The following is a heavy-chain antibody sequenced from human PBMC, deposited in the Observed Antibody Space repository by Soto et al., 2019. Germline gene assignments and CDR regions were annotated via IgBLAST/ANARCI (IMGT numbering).Heavy chain of an antibody. CDR3: ARPRTPLTPSGFQH. CDR2: IYYSGST. D-gene: IGHD4-17*01. CDR1: GGSISSYY. J-gene: IGHJ1*01. Sequence: PSETLSLTCTVSGGSISSYYWSWIRQPPGKGLEWIGYIYYSGSTNYNPSLKSRVTISVDTSKNQFSLKLSSVTAADTAVYYCARPRTPLTPSGFQHWGQGTLVTVSS. V-gene: IGHV4-59*01.